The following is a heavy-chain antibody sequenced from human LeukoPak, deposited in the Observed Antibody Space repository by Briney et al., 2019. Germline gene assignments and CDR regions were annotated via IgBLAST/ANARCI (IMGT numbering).Heavy chain of an antibody. CDR1: GGSISSGDYY. CDR3: ARGLCLGGDCYYYFDY. V-gene: IGHV4-30-4*01. D-gene: IGHD2-21*02. Sequence: SETLSLTCTVSGGSISSGDYYWSWIRQPPGKGLEWIGYIYYSGSTYYNPSLKSRVTISVDTSKNQFSLKLSSVTAADTAVYYCARGLCLGGDCYYYFDYWGQGTLVTVSS. J-gene: IGHJ4*02. CDR2: IYYSGST.